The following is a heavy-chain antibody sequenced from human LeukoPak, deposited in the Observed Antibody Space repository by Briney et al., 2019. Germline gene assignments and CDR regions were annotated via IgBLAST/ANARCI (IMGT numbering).Heavy chain of an antibody. CDR3: ARDSGLVYGMDV. V-gene: IGHV4-59*01. Sequence: PSETLSLTCTVSGGSISSYYWSWIRQPPGKGLEWIGYIYYSGSTNYNPSLKSRVTISVDTSKNQFSLKLSSVTAADTAVYYCARDSGLVYGMDVWGQGTTVTVSS. J-gene: IGHJ6*02. CDR2: IYYSGST. CDR1: GGSISSYY. D-gene: IGHD3-10*01.